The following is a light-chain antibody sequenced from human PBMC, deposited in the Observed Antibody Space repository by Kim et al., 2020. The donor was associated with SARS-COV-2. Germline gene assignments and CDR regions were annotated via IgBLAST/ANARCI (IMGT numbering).Light chain of an antibody. V-gene: IGKV3-20*01. CDR3: QQYGSSPLIT. J-gene: IGKJ5*01. CDR2: AAS. Sequence: PGERATLSCRASQRLTSDHVAWYQRRPGQGPRLLIYAASSRATGVPDRFSGSGSGTDFTLTITRLEPEDFAVYYCQQYGSSPLITFGQGTRLEIK. CDR1: QRLTSDH.